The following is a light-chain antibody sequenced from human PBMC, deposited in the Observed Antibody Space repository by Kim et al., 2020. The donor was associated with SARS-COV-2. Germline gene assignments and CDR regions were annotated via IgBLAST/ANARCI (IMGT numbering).Light chain of an antibody. J-gene: IGLJ3*02. CDR3: QSYDSNNLV. Sequence: GNTVTISGTSSSGSITNNYVQWYQQRQRSSPTTVIYVDNQRPSAVPDQFSGSIDNSANSASLTISGLKTEDEADYYCQSYDSNNLVFGGGTQLTVL. CDR2: VDN. V-gene: IGLV6-57*01. CDR1: SGSITNNY.